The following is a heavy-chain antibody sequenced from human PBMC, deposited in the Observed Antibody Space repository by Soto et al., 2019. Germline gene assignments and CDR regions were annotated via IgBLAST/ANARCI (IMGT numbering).Heavy chain of an antibody. J-gene: IGHJ4*02. CDR2: INVGNGNT. V-gene: IGHV1-3*01. Sequence: GASVKVSCKASGDTFSNPAMQWVRQAPGQRLEWLGWINVGNGNTRYSQKFQGRFTISRDDSKNTAYLELNSLKTEDTAVYYCSRYSSSWSNYFDYWGQGALVTVSS. CDR1: GDTFSNPA. D-gene: IGHD6-13*01. CDR3: SRYSSSWSNYFDY.